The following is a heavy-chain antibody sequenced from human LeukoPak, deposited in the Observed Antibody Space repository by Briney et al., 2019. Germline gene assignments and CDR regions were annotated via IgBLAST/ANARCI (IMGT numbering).Heavy chain of an antibody. CDR1: GFTFSSYA. CDR2: ISGSGGST. D-gene: IGHD3-22*01. Sequence: GSLRLSCAASGFTFSSYAMSWVRQAPGKGLEWVSAISGSGGSTYYADSVKGRFTISRDNSKNTLYLQMNGLRAEDTAVYYCAKDSGSSGYFDYWGQGTLVTVSS. J-gene: IGHJ4*02. CDR3: AKDSGSSGYFDY. V-gene: IGHV3-23*01.